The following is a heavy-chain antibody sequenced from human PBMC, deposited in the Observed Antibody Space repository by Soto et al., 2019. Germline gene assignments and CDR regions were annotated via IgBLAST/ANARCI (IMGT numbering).Heavy chain of an antibody. Sequence: SETLSLTCTVSGGSISSYYWSWIRQPPGKGLEWIGYIYYSGSTNYNPSLKSRVTISVDTSKNQFSLKLSSVTAADTAVYYCARVALTVTTFFDYWGQGTLVTVSS. CDR1: GGSISSYY. J-gene: IGHJ4*02. D-gene: IGHD4-4*01. V-gene: IGHV4-59*01. CDR3: ARVALTVTTFFDY. CDR2: IYYSGST.